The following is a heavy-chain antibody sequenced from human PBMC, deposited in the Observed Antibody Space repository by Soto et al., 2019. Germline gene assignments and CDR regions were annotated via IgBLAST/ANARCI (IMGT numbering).Heavy chain of an antibody. CDR2: ISGSGAST. CDR1: GFAFTNYG. Sequence: PGGSLRLSCAASGFAFTNYGIHWVRQAPGKGLEWVSAISGSGASTYDSDSVKGRFTISRDDSNNTLYLQMNSLRAEDTAIYYCARTPGVNTVISAFDHWGQGTPVTVSS. J-gene: IGHJ4*02. V-gene: IGHV3-23*01. D-gene: IGHD2-21*01. CDR3: ARTPGVNTVISAFDH.